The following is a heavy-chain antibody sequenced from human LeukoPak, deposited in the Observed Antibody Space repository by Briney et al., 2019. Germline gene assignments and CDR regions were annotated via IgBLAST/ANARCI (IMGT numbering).Heavy chain of an antibody. J-gene: IGHJ6*03. CDR2: INWNGGRT. CDR3: ATFTWPDYQLPPGSMDV. CDR1: GFTFDDYG. D-gene: IGHD2-2*01. Sequence: GRSLRLSCAASGFTFDDYGMSGVRQAPGKGLEWVSGINWNGGRTGYADSVKGRSTISRDNAKNSLYLQINSLRAEDTALYYCATFTWPDYQLPPGSMDVWGKGTTVIVSS. V-gene: IGHV3-20*04.